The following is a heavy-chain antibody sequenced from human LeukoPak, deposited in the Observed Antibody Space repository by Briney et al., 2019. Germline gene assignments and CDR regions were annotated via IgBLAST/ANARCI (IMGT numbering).Heavy chain of an antibody. CDR2: ISSSSSYI. CDR1: GFTFSSYS. J-gene: IGHJ4*02. CDR3: TRDSDSPPDY. V-gene: IGHV3-21*03. Sequence: PGGSLRLSCAASGFTFSSYSMNWVRQAPGKGLEWVSSISSSSSYIYYADSVKGRFTISRDNAKNSLYLQMNSLKTEDTAVYYCTRDSDSPPDYWGQGTLVTVSS. D-gene: IGHD2-21*02.